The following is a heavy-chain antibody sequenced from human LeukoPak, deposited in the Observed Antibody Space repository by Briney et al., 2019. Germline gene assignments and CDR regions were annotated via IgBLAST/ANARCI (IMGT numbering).Heavy chain of an antibody. CDR1: GFTFDDYA. CDR3: AKEHCGGDCYYYFHY. D-gene: IGHD2-21*02. Sequence: GGSLRLSCAASGFTFDDYAMHWVRQAPGKGLEWVPLISGDGGSAYYADSVKGRFTISRDNSKNSLYLQMNSLRTEDTALYYCAKEHCGGDCYYYFHYWGQGTLVTVSS. J-gene: IGHJ4*02. V-gene: IGHV3-43*02. CDR2: ISGDGGSA.